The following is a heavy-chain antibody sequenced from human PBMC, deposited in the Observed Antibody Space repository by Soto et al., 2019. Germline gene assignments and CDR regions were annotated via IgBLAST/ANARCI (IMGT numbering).Heavy chain of an antibody. CDR1: GFTFSSYS. Sequence: EVQLVESGGGLVKPGGSLRLSCAASGFTFSSYSMNWVRQAPGKGLEWVSSISSSSSYIYYADSVKGRFTISRDNAKNSLYLQMNSLRAEDTAVYYCARDSHSSIWSLSRPVGMDVWGQGTTVTVSS. J-gene: IGHJ6*02. V-gene: IGHV3-21*01. D-gene: IGHD6-13*01. CDR2: ISSSSSYI. CDR3: ARDSHSSIWSLSRPVGMDV.